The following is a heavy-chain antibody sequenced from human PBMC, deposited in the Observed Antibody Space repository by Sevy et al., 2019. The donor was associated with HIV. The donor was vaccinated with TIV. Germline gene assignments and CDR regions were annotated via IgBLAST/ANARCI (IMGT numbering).Heavy chain of an antibody. J-gene: IGHJ4*02. CDR2: ISNSGTTI. CDR3: ARDLPPSATTVPHFDC. CDR1: GFSFSSYV. V-gene: IGHV3-48*03. D-gene: IGHD4-17*01. Sequence: GGSLRLSCAASGFSFSSYVMNWVRQAPGKGLEWVSYISNSGTTISYSDSVRGRFTISRDNARNLLYLQMNSLRAEDTAVYFCARDLPPSATTVPHFDCWGQGTLVTVSS.